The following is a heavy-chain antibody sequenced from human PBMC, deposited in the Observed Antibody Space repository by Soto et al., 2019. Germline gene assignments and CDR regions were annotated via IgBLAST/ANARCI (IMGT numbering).Heavy chain of an antibody. CDR1: GGTFSSYT. D-gene: IGHD4-4*01. J-gene: IGHJ4*02. Sequence: QVQLVQSGAEVKKPGSSVKVSCKASGGTFSSYTISWVRQAPGQGLEWMGRIIPILGIANYAQKFQGSVTITADKSTSTAYMELSSLRSEDTAVYYCARAFDAVTPRGDYWGQGTLVTVSS. CDR3: ARAFDAVTPRGDY. V-gene: IGHV1-69*02. CDR2: IIPILGIA.